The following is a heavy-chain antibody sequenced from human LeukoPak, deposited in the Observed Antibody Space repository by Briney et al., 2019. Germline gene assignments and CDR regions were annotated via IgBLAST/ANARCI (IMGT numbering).Heavy chain of an antibody. Sequence: GGSLRLSCAASGFTFSDYWMNWVRQAPGKGLEWVAILKQDGSEILYVDSVKGRFTISRDNAKNSLYQQMNSLRAEDTAVYYCAGGAGWSIDYWGQGTLATVSS. V-gene: IGHV3-7*01. J-gene: IGHJ4*02. D-gene: IGHD2-15*01. CDR2: LKQDGSEI. CDR1: GFTFSDYW. CDR3: AGGAGWSIDY.